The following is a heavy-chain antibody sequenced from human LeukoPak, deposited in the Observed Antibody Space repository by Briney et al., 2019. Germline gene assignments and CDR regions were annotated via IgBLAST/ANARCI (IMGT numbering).Heavy chain of an antibody. D-gene: IGHD3-10*01. CDR3: ARVFSLSGYYGSGSYYIDY. J-gene: IGHJ4*02. CDR2: IDYSGST. Sequence: SETLSLTCIVSGGSISSYYWSWIRQPPGKGLEWIGKIDYSGSTNYNPSLKSRVTISVDTSKNQLSLQLSSVTAADTAVYYCARVFSLSGYYGSGSYYIDYWGQGTLVTVSS. V-gene: IGHV4-59*01. CDR1: GGSISSYY.